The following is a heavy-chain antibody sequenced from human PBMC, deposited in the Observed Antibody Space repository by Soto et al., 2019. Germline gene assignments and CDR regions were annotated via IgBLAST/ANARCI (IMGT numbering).Heavy chain of an antibody. J-gene: IGHJ4*02. Sequence: EVQLLESGGGLVQPGGSRRLTCAASGFTFSSYGMTWVRKAPGKGLEWASFSSATGAGTYYADSAKGRFTISRDNSKNTLYLQMTSLRADDTAVYYCAKDRRAGGNYGFYSDFWGQGALVIVSS. CDR2: SSATGAGT. D-gene: IGHD1-7*01. CDR1: GFTFSSYG. CDR3: AKDRRAGGNYGFYSDF. V-gene: IGHV3-23*01.